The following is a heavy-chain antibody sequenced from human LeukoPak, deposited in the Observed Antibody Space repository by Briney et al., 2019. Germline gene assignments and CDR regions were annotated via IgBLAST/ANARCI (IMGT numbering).Heavy chain of an antibody. Sequence: SETLSLTCTVSSYSISSAYYWGWIRQPPGKGLEWIGFFYHSGSTNYNPSLKSRVTISVDTSKNQFSLKLSSVTAADTAVYYCARGPTGYSSGWYYWGQGTLVTVSS. CDR1: SYSISSAYY. D-gene: IGHD6-19*01. CDR2: FYHSGST. J-gene: IGHJ4*02. CDR3: ARGPTGYSSGWYY. V-gene: IGHV4-38-2*02.